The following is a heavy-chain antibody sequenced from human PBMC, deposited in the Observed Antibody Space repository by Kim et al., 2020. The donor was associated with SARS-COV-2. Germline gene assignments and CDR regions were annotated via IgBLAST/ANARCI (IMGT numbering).Heavy chain of an antibody. CDR1: GFMFQSYA. CDR3: VVSVHYFDSPSPINWFDP. D-gene: IGHD3-22*01. V-gene: IGHV3-48*03. Sequence: GGSLRLSCSASGFMFQSYAMNWIRHAPGRGLEWLSYISKSGSSVYYGDSMKGRITISRDNVKNSVDLQMNSLRVEDTAIYYCVVSVHYFDSPSPINWFDPWGQGTPVTVSS. CDR2: ISKSGSSV. J-gene: IGHJ5*02.